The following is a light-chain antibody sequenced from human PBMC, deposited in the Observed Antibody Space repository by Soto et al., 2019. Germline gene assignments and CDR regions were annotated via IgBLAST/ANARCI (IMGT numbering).Light chain of an antibody. V-gene: IGKV3-20*01. Sequence: EIVFTQSPGTLSLSPGERATLSCRAIQSVSSSYLAWYQQKPGQAPRLLIYGASSRATGIPDRFSGSGSETDFTLTISRLEPEDFALYYCQHYQVGQPIAFGRGTRLEIK. CDR3: QHYQVGQPIA. CDR1: QSVSSSY. CDR2: GAS. J-gene: IGKJ5*01.